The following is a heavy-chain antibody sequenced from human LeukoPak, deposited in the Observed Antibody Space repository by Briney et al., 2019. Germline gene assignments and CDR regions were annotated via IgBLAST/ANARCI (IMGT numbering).Heavy chain of an antibody. V-gene: IGHV3-13*01. CDR2: IGTAGEI. D-gene: IGHD6-13*01. Sequence: GGSLLLSCAASGFTFRSYDMHWVRQATGKGLEWVSGIGTAGEIYYPGSVKGRFTIPRENAKDSLYLQMNSLRAGDTAVYYCARAAYSSTWYSRYFDLWGRGTLVTVSS. J-gene: IGHJ2*01. CDR1: GFTFRSYD. CDR3: ARAAYSSTWYSRYFDL.